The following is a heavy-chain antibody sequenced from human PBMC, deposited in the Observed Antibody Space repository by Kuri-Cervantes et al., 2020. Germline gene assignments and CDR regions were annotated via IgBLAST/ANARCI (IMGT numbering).Heavy chain of an antibody. D-gene: IGHD6-19*01. CDR1: GYTFTSYD. CDR3: ARFRVAGTEYNWFDP. J-gene: IGHJ5*02. Sequence: ASVKVSCKASGYTFTSYDVNWARQATGQGLEWMGWMNPNSGNTGYAQKFQGRVTMTRNTSTSTAYMELRSLRSDDTAVYYCARFRVAGTEYNWFDPWGQGTLVTVSS. V-gene: IGHV1-8*02. CDR2: MNPNSGNT.